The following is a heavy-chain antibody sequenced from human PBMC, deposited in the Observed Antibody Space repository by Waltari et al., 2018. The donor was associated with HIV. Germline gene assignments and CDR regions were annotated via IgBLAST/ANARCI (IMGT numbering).Heavy chain of an antibody. D-gene: IGHD2-2*01. J-gene: IGHJ3*02. CDR2: IYPGDSDT. V-gene: IGHV5-51*01. Sequence: EVQLVPSGAEVKKPGASLKLSCKGSGYTFTSYCIGWVRQMPGKGLEWMGIIYPGDSDTTYSPSFQGQVTISADKSISTAYLQWSSLKASDTAMYYCARQDIVVVPDAFDIWGQGTMVTVSS. CDR1: GYTFTSYC. CDR3: ARQDIVVVPDAFDI.